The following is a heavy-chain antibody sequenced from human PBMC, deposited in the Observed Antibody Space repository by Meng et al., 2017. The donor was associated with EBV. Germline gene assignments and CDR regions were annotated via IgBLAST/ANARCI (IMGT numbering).Heavy chain of an antibody. CDR3: ASESGRGFTPDY. V-gene: IGHV1-69*01. Sequence: QGQLLLSGAEVKRPGSSVKGSCRTSGGTVRSDAVSWVRPAPGQGLEWMGGLIPMVGAPHYAQKFQGRVTIIADESTSTHSMELNSLRSEDTAMYYCASESGRGFTPDYWGQGTLVTVSS. CDR1: GGTVRSDA. CDR2: LIPMVGAP. D-gene: IGHD3-10*01. J-gene: IGHJ4*02.